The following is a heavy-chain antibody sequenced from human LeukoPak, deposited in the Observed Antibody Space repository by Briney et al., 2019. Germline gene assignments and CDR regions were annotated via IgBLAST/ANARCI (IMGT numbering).Heavy chain of an antibody. Sequence: GGSLRLSCAASGFTVSSNYMSWVRQAPGKGLEWVSVIYSGGSTYYAGSVKGRFTISRDNSKNTLYLQMNRLRAEDTAVYYCAREFRQWAFDIWGQGTMVTVSS. V-gene: IGHV3-53*01. CDR1: GFTVSSNY. D-gene: IGHD6-19*01. CDR2: IYSGGST. CDR3: AREFRQWAFDI. J-gene: IGHJ3*02.